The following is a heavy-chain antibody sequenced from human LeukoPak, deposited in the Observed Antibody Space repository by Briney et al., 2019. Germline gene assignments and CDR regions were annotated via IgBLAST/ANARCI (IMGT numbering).Heavy chain of an antibody. Sequence: ASVNVSCKASGYTFTSYGISWVRQAPGQGLEWMGWISAYNGNTNYAQKLQGRVTMTTDTSTSTAYMELRSLRSDDTAVYYCARGGGSWYLSHYYYYYYMDVWGKGTTVTVSS. CDR3: ARGGGSWYLSHYYYYYYMDV. CDR1: GYTFTSYG. D-gene: IGHD6-13*01. V-gene: IGHV1-18*01. CDR2: ISAYNGNT. J-gene: IGHJ6*03.